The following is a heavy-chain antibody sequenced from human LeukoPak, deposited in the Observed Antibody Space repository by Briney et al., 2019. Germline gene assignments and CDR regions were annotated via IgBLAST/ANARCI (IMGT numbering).Heavy chain of an antibody. V-gene: IGHV4-31*03. CDR1: GGSISIGGYY. D-gene: IGHD3-22*01. CDR3: ARGDYYDSSGYYYGFDY. Sequence: PSETLSLTCTVSGGSISIGGYYWSWIRQHPGKGLEWIGYIYYSGSTYYNPSLKSRVTISVDTSKNQFSLKLSSVTAADTAVYYCARGDYYDSSGYYYGFDYWGQGTLVTVSS. CDR2: IYYSGST. J-gene: IGHJ4*02.